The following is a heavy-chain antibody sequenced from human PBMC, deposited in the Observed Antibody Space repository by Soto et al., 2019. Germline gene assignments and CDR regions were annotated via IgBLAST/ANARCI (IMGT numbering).Heavy chain of an antibody. J-gene: IGHJ6*02. CDR1: GYTFTYRY. V-gene: IGHV1-45*02. CDR3: ATGGGYCSSTSCPADYYYYGMDV. CDR2: ITPFNGNT. D-gene: IGHD2-2*01. Sequence: SVKVSCKASGYTFTYRYLHWVRQAPGQALEWMGWITPFNGNTNYAQKFQDRVTITRDRSMSTAYMELRSLRSGDTAMYYCATGGGYCSSTSCPADYYYYGMDVWGQGTTVTVSS.